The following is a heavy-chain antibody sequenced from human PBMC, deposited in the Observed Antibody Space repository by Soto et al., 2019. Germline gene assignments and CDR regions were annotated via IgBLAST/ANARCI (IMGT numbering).Heavy chain of an antibody. Sequence: ASVKVSCKASGYTFTSYAMHWVRQAPGQRLEWMGWINAGNGNTKYSQKFQGRVTITRDKSTSTAYMELSSLRSEDTAVYYCARVGSITIFGVVTPHSPGHQNWFDPWGQGTLVTVSS. CDR2: INAGNGNT. CDR3: ARVGSITIFGVVTPHSPGHQNWFDP. CDR1: GYTFTSYA. J-gene: IGHJ5*02. V-gene: IGHV1-3*01. D-gene: IGHD3-3*01.